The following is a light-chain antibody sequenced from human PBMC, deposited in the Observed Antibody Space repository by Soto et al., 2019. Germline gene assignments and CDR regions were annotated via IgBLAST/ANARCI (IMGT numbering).Light chain of an antibody. J-gene: IGLJ2*01. Sequence: SALTQPASVSGSPGQSITISCTGTSSDVGGYNYVSWYQQHPGKAPKLMIYEVSNRPSGVSNRLSGSKSGNTASLTISGLQAEDEADYYCSSYTSSSTPVFGGGTKLTVL. CDR2: EVS. CDR1: SSDVGGYNY. CDR3: SSYTSSSTPV. V-gene: IGLV2-14*01.